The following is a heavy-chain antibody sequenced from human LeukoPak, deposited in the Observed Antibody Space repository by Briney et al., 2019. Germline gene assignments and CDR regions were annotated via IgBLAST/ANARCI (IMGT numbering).Heavy chain of an antibody. V-gene: IGHV4-39*01. CDR3: ARYASGSYFDY. CDR1: GGSIRSGGDY. D-gene: IGHD1-26*01. Sequence: SETLSLTCTVSGGSIRSGGDYWNWIRQHPERGLEWIGSIYYSGSTYYNPSLKSRVTISVDTSKNQFSLKLSSVTAADTAVYYCARYASGSYFDYWGQGTLVTVSS. CDR2: IYYSGST. J-gene: IGHJ4*02.